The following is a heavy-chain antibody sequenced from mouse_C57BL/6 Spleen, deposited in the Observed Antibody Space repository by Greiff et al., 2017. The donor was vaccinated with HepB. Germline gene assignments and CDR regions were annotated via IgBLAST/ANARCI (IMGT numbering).Heavy chain of an antibody. V-gene: IGHV1-61*01. CDR2: IYPSDSET. CDR3: ARGDYDREYYFDY. Sequence: QVQLQQPGAELVRPGSSVKLSCKASGYTFTSYWMDWVKQRPGQGLEWIGNIYPSDSETDYNQKFKDKATLTVDKSSSTAYMQLSSLTSEDSAVYYCARGDYDREYYFDYWGQGTTLTVSS. J-gene: IGHJ2*01. D-gene: IGHD2-4*01. CDR1: GYTFTSYW.